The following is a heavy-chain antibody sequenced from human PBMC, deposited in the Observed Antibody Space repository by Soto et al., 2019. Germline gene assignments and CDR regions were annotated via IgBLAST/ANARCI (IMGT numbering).Heavy chain of an antibody. D-gene: IGHD3-9*01. CDR3: ARAVGYVDWLLPDY. CDR2: INSDGSST. J-gene: IGHJ4*02. V-gene: IGHV3-74*01. CDR1: GFTFSSYW. Sequence: EVQLVESGGGLVQPGGSLRLSCAASGFTFSSYWMHWVRQAPGKGLVWVSRINSDGSSTSYADSVKGRFTISRDNAKNTLYLQMNILRAEDTAVYYCARAVGYVDWLLPDYWGQGTLVTVSS.